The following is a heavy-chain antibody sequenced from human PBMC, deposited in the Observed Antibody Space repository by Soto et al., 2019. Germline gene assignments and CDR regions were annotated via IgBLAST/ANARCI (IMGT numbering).Heavy chain of an antibody. Sequence: SETLSLTCTVSGGSISSYYWSWIRQPPGKGLEWIGYIYYSGSTNYNPSLKSRVTISVDTSKNQFSLKLSSVTAADTAVYYCARGWGYYDSSGYVGLDWFDPWGQGTLVTVSS. CDR1: GGSISSYY. CDR2: IYYSGST. J-gene: IGHJ5*02. D-gene: IGHD3-22*01. V-gene: IGHV4-59*01. CDR3: ARGWGYYDSSGYVGLDWFDP.